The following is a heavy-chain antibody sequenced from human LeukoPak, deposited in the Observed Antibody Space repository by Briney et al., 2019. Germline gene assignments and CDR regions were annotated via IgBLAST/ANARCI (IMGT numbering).Heavy chain of an antibody. V-gene: IGHV4-34*01. CDR2: INHSGST. Sequence: SETLSLTCAVYGGSFSGYYWSWIRQPPGKGLEWIGEINHSGSTNYNPSLKSRVTISVDTSKNQFSLKLSSVTAADTAVYYCARRNLGRITMIYPLVLFDYWGQGTLVTVSS. CDR1: GGSFSGYY. J-gene: IGHJ4*02. D-gene: IGHD3-22*01. CDR3: ARRNLGRITMIYPLVLFDY.